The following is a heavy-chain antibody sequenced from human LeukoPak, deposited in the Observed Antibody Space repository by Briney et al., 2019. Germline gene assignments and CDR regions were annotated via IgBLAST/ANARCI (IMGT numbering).Heavy chain of an antibody. CDR1: GFTLSISW. CDR2: IKQDGSEK. CDR3: VRGGGTADI. D-gene: IGHD2-21*02. V-gene: IGHV3-7*01. Sequence: AGGSLRLSCAASGFTLSISWMSWVRQAPGKGLEWVATIKQDGSEKYYVDSVKGRFTISRDNAKNSLYLQMNSLRAEDTAVYYCVRGGGTADIWGQGTAVTVSS. J-gene: IGHJ3*02.